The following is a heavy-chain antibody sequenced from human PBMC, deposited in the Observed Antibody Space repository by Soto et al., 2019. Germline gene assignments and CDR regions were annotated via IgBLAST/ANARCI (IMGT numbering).Heavy chain of an antibody. CDR3: ARDQIVVVPAASGYYYGMDV. Sequence: ASVKVSCKASGYTFTSYYMHWVRQAPGQGLEWMGIIDPSGGGTSYAQKFRGRVTMTTDTSTSTAYMELRSLRSDDTAVYYCARDQIVVVPAASGYYYGMDVWGQGTTVTVSS. CDR2: IDPSGGGT. CDR1: GYTFTSYY. J-gene: IGHJ6*02. V-gene: IGHV1-46*01. D-gene: IGHD2-2*01.